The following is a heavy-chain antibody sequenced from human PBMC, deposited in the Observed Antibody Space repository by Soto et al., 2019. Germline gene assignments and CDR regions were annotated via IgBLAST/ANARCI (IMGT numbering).Heavy chain of an antibody. CDR2: IYYSGST. Sequence: PSETLSLTCTVSGGSISVYYWSWIRQPPGKGLEWIGYIYYSGSTNYNPSLKSRVTISVDTSKNQFSLKLSSVTAADTAVYYCASSGYYYGFDVWGQGTTVTVSS. CDR1: GGSISVYY. J-gene: IGHJ6*02. CDR3: ASSGYYYGFDV. V-gene: IGHV4-59*08.